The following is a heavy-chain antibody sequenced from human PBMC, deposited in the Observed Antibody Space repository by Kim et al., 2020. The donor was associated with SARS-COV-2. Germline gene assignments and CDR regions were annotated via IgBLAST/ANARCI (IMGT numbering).Heavy chain of an antibody. CDR3: ARDPPRIAATAEYFQH. CDR1: GFTFSSYA. Sequence: GGSLRLSCAASGFTFSSYAMNWVRQAPGKGLEWVSYISSSGSTIYYADSVKGRFTISRDNAKNSLYLQMNSLRAEDTAVYYCARDPPRIAATAEYFQHWGPGTLGTVS. D-gene: IGHD6-13*01. CDR2: ISSSGSTI. V-gene: IGHV3-48*03. J-gene: IGHJ1*01.